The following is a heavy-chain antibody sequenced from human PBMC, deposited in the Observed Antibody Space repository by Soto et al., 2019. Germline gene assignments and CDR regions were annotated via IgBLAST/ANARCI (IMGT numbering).Heavy chain of an antibody. CDR3: ARGVGSSPPRY. Sequence: SETLSLTCTISGGSISVYYLSWIRQSPRQGLEWIGYVYDNGRPYYSPSLKSRVTISADTSKNQISLKLTSATAADTAVYYCARGVGSSPPRYWGRGTLVTVYS. V-gene: IGHV4-59*01. CDR2: VYDNGRP. J-gene: IGHJ4*02. CDR1: GGSISVYY. D-gene: IGHD3-9*01.